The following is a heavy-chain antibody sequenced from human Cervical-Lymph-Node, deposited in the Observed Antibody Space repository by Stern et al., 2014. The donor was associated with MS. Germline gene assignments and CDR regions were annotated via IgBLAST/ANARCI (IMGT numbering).Heavy chain of an antibody. CDR2: IYDTDNGRT. CDR3: ARETCGGGACYSFDF. J-gene: IGHJ4*02. V-gene: IGHV4-59*01. D-gene: IGHD2-21*01. Sequence: QVQLQESGPGLVKPSETLSLTCTVSGGSISNYFWSWIRQSPGKGLEWIGYIYDTDNGRTNYNPSLKSRLTMSLDTSKNQFSLKLSSVTAADTAVYYCARETCGGGACYSFDFWGQGALVTVSS. CDR1: GGSISNYF.